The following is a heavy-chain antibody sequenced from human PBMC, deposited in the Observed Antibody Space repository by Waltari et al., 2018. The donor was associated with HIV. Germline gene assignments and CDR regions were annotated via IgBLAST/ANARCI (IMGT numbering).Heavy chain of an antibody. Sequence: EVHLVESGGGLVQQGRSLRLSCKASGFNFGAYAVTWFSQAPGKGLEWVGFIRSKPYGGTREYAASVKGRFTISRDDSKNIAFLQMDSLKIEDTAVYYCARGVNLRCTGDCYSAYWGQGTLVTVSS. CDR1: GFNFGAYA. CDR3: ARGVNLRCTGDCYSAY. V-gene: IGHV3-49*03. CDR2: IRSKPYGGTR. J-gene: IGHJ4*02. D-gene: IGHD2-21*02.